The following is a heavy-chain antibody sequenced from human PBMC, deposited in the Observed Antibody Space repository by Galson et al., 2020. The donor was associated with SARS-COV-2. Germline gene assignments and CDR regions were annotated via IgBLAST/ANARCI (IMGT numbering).Heavy chain of an antibody. D-gene: IGHD6-19*01. J-gene: IGHJ6*02. CDR2: FDPEDGET. CDR1: GYTLTELS. CDR3: ATALAVAGKDPYYYYYGMDV. Sequence: ASVKVSCKVSGYTLTELSMHWVRQAPGKGLEWMGGFDPEDGETIYAQKFQGRVTMTEDTSTDTAYMELSSLRSEDTAVHYCATALAVAGKDPYYYYYGMDVWGQGTTVTVSS. V-gene: IGHV1-24*01.